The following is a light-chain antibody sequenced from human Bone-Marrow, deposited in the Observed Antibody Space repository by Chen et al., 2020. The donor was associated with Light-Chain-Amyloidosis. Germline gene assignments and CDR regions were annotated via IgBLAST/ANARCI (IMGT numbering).Light chain of an antibody. CDR2: DDS. J-gene: IGLJ3*02. CDR3: QVWDRSSDRPV. V-gene: IGLV3-21*02. Sequence: SYVLTQPSSVSVAPGQTATIACGGNNIGSTSVHWYQQTPGQAPPLDVYDDSDRPSGIPERLSVSNSGNTATRTISRVEAGDEADYYCQVWDRSSDRPVFGGGTKLTVL. CDR1: NIGSTS.